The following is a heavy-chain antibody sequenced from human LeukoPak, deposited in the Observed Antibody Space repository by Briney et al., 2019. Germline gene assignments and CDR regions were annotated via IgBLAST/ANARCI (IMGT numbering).Heavy chain of an antibody. Sequence: GGSLRLSCSASGFTFTTYAMSWVRQAPGKGLEWVSAISGSGSSTYYADSVKGRFTISRDNTKNTLFLQMNSLRAEDTAVYYCAKGYCSSSSCYSYAFDIWGQGTVVTVSS. CDR3: AKGYCSSSSCYSYAFDI. CDR2: ISGSGSST. J-gene: IGHJ3*02. V-gene: IGHV3-23*01. D-gene: IGHD2-2*01. CDR1: GFTFTTYA.